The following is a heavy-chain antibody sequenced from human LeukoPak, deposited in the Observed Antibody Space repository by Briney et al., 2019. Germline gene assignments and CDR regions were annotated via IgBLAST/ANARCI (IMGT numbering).Heavy chain of an antibody. CDR3: ARVVYYYMDV. V-gene: IGHV4-31*03. Sequence: SETLSLTCTVSGGSISSGGYYWSWIRQHPGKGLEWIGYIYYSGSTYYNPSLKSRVTISVDTSKNQFSLKLSSVTAADTAVYYRARVVYYYMDVWGKGTTVTVSS. CDR1: GGSISSGGYY. CDR2: IYYSGST. J-gene: IGHJ6*03.